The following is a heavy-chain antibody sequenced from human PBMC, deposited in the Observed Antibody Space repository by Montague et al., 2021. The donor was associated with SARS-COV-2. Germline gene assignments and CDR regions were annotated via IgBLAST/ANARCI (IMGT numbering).Heavy chain of an antibody. CDR2: IYYSGST. D-gene: IGHD3-22*01. CDR1: GGSISSGGYY. J-gene: IGHJ5*02. Sequence: SETLSLTCIVSGGSISSGGYYWSWIRQHPGKGLEWIGYIYYSGSTYYNPSLKSRVTISVDTSKNQFSLKLSSVTAADTAVYYCARQEYYYDSSGYGRMDWFDPWGQGTLVTVSS. V-gene: IGHV4-39*01. CDR3: ARQEYYYDSSGYGRMDWFDP.